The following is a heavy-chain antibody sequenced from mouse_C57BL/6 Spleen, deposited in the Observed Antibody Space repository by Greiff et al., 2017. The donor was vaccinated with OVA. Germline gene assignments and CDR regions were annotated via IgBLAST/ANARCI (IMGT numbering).Heavy chain of an antibody. CDR2: ISYDGSN. J-gene: IGHJ2*01. D-gene: IGHD1-1*01. V-gene: IGHV3-6*01. CDR1: GYSITSGYY. CDR3: AREGVGSFDY. Sequence: EVQLQQSGPGLVKPSQSLSLTCSVTGYSITSGYYWNWIRQFPENKLEWMGYISYDGSNNYNQSLKNRISITRDTSKNQFFLKLNSVTTEDTATYYCAREGVGSFDYWGQGTTLTVSS.